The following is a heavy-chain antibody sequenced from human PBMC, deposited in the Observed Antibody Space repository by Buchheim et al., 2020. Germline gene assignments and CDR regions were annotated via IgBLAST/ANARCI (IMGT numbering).Heavy chain of an antibody. V-gene: IGHV3-33*01. Sequence: QVQLVESGGGVVQPGRSLRLSCAASGFTFSSYGMHWVRQAPGKGLEWVAVIWYDGSNKYYADSVKGRFTISRDNSKNTLYLQMNSLRAEDTAVYYCARDGTWSVWDGFGFDPWGQGTL. D-gene: IGHD3-16*01. CDR3: ARDGTWSVWDGFGFDP. CDR1: GFTFSSYG. CDR2: IWYDGSNK. J-gene: IGHJ5*02.